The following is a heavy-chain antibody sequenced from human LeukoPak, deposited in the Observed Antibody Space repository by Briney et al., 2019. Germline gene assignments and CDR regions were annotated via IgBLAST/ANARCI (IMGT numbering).Heavy chain of an antibody. V-gene: IGHV3-23*01. Sequence: GGSLRLSCAASGFTFSSYSMNWVRQAPGKGLEWVSAIGSGGGSRYYADSVKGRFTISRDNAKNTLYLQMNSLRAEDTAVYYCAKSYGSGTYMVYWGQGTLVTVSS. CDR3: AKSYGSGTYMVY. D-gene: IGHD3-10*01. CDR2: IGSGGGSR. CDR1: GFTFSSYS. J-gene: IGHJ4*02.